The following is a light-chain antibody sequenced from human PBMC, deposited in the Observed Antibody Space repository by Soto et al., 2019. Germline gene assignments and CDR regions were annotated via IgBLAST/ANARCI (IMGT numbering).Light chain of an antibody. Sequence: DIQLTHSPSTLSASVGDRVTITCRASQTISRWLAWYQQKPGKAPKLLIHDVSSLESGVSSRFSGSGSGTEFILTISSLQPDDFATYYCQQYNSYSTFGQGTKVDIK. J-gene: IGKJ1*01. V-gene: IGKV1-5*01. CDR2: DVS. CDR3: QQYNSYST. CDR1: QTISRW.